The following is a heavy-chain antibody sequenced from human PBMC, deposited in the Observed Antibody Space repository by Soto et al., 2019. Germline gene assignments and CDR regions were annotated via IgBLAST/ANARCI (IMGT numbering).Heavy chain of an antibody. CDR1: GFSFSTFA. CDR2: IRPSGGRI. CDR3: GTDAARTRGWYTAEH. Sequence: EVQLLDSGGDLVQPGGSLRLSCVTSGFSFSTFAMGWFRRAPGKGLEWVSAIRPSGGRIYYAAPVRGRISISSDDSKSTGYLQIDRLAHEDTAVYFCGTDAARTRGWYTAEHSGQGTLVIVSS. V-gene: IGHV3-23*01. J-gene: IGHJ1*01. D-gene: IGHD6-19*01.